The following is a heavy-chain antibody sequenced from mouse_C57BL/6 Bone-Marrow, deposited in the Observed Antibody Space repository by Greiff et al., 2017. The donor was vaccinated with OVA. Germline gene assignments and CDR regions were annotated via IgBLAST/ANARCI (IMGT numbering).Heavy chain of an antibody. CDR1: GYAFSSSW. CDR3: ASYGYYYAMDY. J-gene: IGHJ4*01. CDR2: IYPGDGDT. V-gene: IGHV1-82*01. D-gene: IGHD2-2*01. Sequence: VKLQESGPELVKPGASVKISCKASGYAFSSSWMNWVKQRPGKGLEWIGRIYPGDGDTNYNGKFTGKATLTADKSSSTAYMQLSSLTSEDSAVYFCASYGYYYAMDYWGQGTSVTVSS.